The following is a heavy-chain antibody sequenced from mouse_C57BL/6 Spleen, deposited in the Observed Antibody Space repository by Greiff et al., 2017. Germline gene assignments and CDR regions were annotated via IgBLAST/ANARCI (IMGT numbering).Heavy chain of an antibody. Sequence: EVQLVESGGGLVKPGGSLKLSCAASGFTFSDYGMHWVRQAPEKGLEWVAYISSGSSTIYYADTVKGRFTISRDKAKNTLFLQMTSLRSEDTAMYYCARGAAQNWFAYWGQGTLVTVSA. J-gene: IGHJ3*01. CDR2: ISSGSSTI. V-gene: IGHV5-17*01. D-gene: IGHD3-2*02. CDR1: GFTFSDYG. CDR3: ARGAAQNWFAY.